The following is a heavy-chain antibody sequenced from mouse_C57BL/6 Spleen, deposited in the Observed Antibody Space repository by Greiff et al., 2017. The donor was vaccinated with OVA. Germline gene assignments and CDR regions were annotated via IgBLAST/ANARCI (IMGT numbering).Heavy chain of an antibody. V-gene: IGHV3-1*01. CDR2: ISYSGST. Sequence: EVKLEESGPGMVKPSQSLSLTCTVTGYSITSGYDWHWIRHFPGNKLEWMGYISYSGSTNYNPSLKSRISITHDTSKNHFFLKLNSVTTEDTATYYCARDHYGNYAMDYWGQGTSVTVSS. CDR3: ARDHYGNYAMDY. CDR1: GYSITSGYD. D-gene: IGHD2-1*01. J-gene: IGHJ4*01.